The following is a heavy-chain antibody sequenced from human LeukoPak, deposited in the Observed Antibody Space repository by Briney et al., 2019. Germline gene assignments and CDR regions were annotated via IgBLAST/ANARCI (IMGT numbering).Heavy chain of an antibody. CDR2: ISGSGGST. J-gene: IGHJ4*02. CDR3: AKDVVVTAIHSDY. Sequence: GGSLRLSCAASGFNVSYYSMNWVRQAPGKGLEWVSAISGSGGSTYYADSVKGRFTISRDNSKNTLYLQMNSLRAEDTAVYYCAKDVVVTAIHSDYWGQGTLVTVSS. CDR1: GFNVSYYS. D-gene: IGHD2-21*02. V-gene: IGHV3-23*01.